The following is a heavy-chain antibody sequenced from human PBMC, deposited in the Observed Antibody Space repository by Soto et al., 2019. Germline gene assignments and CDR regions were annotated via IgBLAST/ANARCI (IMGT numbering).Heavy chain of an antibody. CDR3: ARVSPDSPSYYGMDV. CDR1: GYTFTSYG. CDR2: ISAYNGNT. J-gene: IGHJ6*02. D-gene: IGHD2-15*01. V-gene: IGHV1-18*01. Sequence: QVPLVQSGAEVKKPGASVKVSCKASGYTFTSYGISWVRQAPGQGLEWMGWISAYNGNTNYAQKLQGRVTMTTDTSTSTAYMGLRSLRSDDTAVYYCARVSPDSPSYYGMDVWGQGTTVIVSS.